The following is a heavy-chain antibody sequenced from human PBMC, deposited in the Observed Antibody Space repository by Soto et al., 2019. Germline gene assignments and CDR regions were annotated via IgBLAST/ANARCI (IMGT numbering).Heavy chain of an antibody. V-gene: IGHV4-59*01. D-gene: IGHD3-9*01. CDR2: IYYSGST. J-gene: IGHJ4*02. Sequence: SETLSLTCTVSGGSISSYYWSWIRQPPGKGLEWIGYIYYSGSTNYNPSLKSRVTISVDTSKNQFSLKLSSVTAADTAVYYCGSGMTSFVFDYWGQGTLVTVSS. CDR1: GGSISSYY. CDR3: GSGMTSFVFDY.